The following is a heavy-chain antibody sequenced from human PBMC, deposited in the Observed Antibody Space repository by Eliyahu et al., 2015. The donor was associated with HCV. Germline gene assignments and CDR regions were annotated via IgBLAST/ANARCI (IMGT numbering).Heavy chain of an antibody. CDR2: IYYSGST. J-gene: IGHJ4*02. D-gene: IGHD4-17*01. V-gene: IGHV4-59*01. Sequence: QVQLQESGPGLVKPSETLSLTCTVSGASIRSXYWXWIRQPPXKXLEWIGYIYYSGSTNYXPSLKSRVTISVDTSKNQFSLKLSSVTAADTAVYYCARVNTVTENFDYWGQGTLVTVSS. CDR1: GASIRSXY. CDR3: ARVNTVTENFDY.